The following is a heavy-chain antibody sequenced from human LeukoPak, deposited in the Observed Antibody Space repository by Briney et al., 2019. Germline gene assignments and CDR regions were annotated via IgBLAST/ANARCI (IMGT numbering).Heavy chain of an antibody. J-gene: IGHJ3*02. Sequence: SETLSLTCTVSGGSISSYYWRWIRQPPGKELEWIGYIYYSGSTNYNPSLKSRVTISVDTSKNQFSLKLSSVTAADTAVYYCARRSAYGPLNAFDIWGQGTMVTVSS. D-gene: IGHD3-10*01. V-gene: IGHV4-59*08. CDR1: GGSISSYY. CDR2: IYYSGST. CDR3: ARRSAYGPLNAFDI.